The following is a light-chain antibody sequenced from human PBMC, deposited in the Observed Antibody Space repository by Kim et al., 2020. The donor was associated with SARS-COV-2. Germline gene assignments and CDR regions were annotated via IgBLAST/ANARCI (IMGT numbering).Light chain of an antibody. V-gene: IGLV3-21*02. Sequence: VAPGQTASITCGGDNIRYRSVRWYQQRPGQAPVLVVYDDSARPSGIPERFSGSNSGNTATLTISRVEPGDEADFYCQVWDSDSEVVFGGGTQLTVL. CDR2: DDS. CDR1: NIRYRS. J-gene: IGLJ2*01. CDR3: QVWDSDSEVV.